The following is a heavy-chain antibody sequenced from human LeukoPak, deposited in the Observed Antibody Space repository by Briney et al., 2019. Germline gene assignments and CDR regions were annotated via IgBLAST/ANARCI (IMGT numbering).Heavy chain of an antibody. CDR1: GFTFSSYA. D-gene: IGHD3-10*01. V-gene: IGHV3-30*04. CDR2: ISYDGSNK. Sequence: WRSLRLSCAASGFTFSSYAMHWVRQAPGKGLEWVAVISYDGSNKYYADSVKGRFTISRDNSKNTLYLQMNSLRAEDTAVYYCARGGLWFGEYSPLYYYGMDVWGKGTTVTVSS. CDR3: ARGGLWFGEYSPLYYYGMDV. J-gene: IGHJ6*04.